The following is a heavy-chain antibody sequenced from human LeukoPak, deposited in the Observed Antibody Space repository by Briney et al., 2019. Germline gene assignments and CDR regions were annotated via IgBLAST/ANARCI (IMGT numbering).Heavy chain of an antibody. J-gene: IGHJ4*02. D-gene: IGHD3-3*01. CDR3: ARLYDFRSGYYPHFDY. CDR2: ISGNNGNT. CDR1: GYTFTSYY. V-gene: IGHV1-18*04. Sequence: GASVKVSCKASGYTFTSYYMHWVRQAPGQGLEWMGWISGNNGNTHYAQKIQGRVTMTTDTSTSTAYMELRSLGSDDTAVYYCARLYDFRSGYYPHFDYWGQGTLVTVSS.